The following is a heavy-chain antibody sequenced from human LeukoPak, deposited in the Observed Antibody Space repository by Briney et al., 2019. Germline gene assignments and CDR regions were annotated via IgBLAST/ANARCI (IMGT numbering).Heavy chain of an antibody. CDR3: ARAPYYQDSSGYLRVYYFDY. CDR1: GGSISGSSSY. CDR2: IYYSGST. D-gene: IGHD3-22*01. V-gene: IGHV4-39*01. Sequence: PSETLSLTCSVSGGSISGSSSYWGWIRQPPGKGLEWLGSIYYSGSTYDNPSLKSRVIMSVDTSKNQLSLKLSSVTAADTAVYYCARAPYYQDSSGYLRVYYFDYWGQGTLVTVSS. J-gene: IGHJ4*02.